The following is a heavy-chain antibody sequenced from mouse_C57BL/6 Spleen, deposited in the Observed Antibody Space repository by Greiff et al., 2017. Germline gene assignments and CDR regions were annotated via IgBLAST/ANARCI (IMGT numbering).Heavy chain of an antibody. Sequence: EVKLVESGGGLVKPGGSLKLSCAASGFTFSSYAMSWVRQTPEKRLEWVATISDGGSYTYYPDNVKGRFTISRDNAKNNLYLQMSHLKSEDTAMYYCAREAYYYGSRYWYFEVGGTGTTVTVSS. J-gene: IGHJ1*03. D-gene: IGHD1-1*01. CDR3: AREAYYYGSRYWYFEV. CDR1: GFTFSSYA. V-gene: IGHV5-4*01. CDR2: ISDGGSYT.